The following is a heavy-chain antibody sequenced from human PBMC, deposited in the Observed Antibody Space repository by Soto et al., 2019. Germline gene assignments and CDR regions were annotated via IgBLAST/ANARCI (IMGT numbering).Heavy chain of an antibody. CDR2: IGASGGST. CDR1: GFTFSTYA. CDR3: AKLPSAAAADY. D-gene: IGHD6-13*01. J-gene: IGHJ4*02. V-gene: IGHV3-23*01. Sequence: EVQLLESGGGLVQPGGSLRLSCAASGFTFSTYAMSWVRQAPGKGLEWVSSIGASGGSTYYADSVKGRFTISRDNSKNTVYLQMSSLRAEDTAVYYWAKLPSAAAADYWGQGTLVTVSS.